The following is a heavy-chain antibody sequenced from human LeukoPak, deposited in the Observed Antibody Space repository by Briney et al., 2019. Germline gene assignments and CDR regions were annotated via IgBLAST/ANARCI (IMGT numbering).Heavy chain of an antibody. CDR2: VNPSGGST. Sequence: ASVKVSCKASGYTFTSYYMHWVRQAPGQGLEWMGIVNPSGGSTSYAQKFKGRVNMSRDTSTSTVYMELSSLRSEDTAVYYCARDWGIAVADTGHIDYWGQGTLVTVSS. D-gene: IGHD6-19*01. CDR3: ARDWGIAVADTGHIDY. CDR1: GYTFTSYY. V-gene: IGHV1-46*01. J-gene: IGHJ4*02.